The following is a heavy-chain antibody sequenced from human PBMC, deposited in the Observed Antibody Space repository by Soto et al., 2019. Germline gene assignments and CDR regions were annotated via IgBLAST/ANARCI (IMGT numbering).Heavy chain of an antibody. CDR3: ARGDSQVSSVFDY. J-gene: IGHJ4*02. CDR1: GGSISGHS. CDR2: IYHSGST. V-gene: IGHV4-4*07. D-gene: IGHD3-16*01. Sequence: SETLSLTCTVSGGSISGHSWIWIRQPAGKGLEWIGHIYHSGSTSYNPSLRSRVTMSTDTSKTQFFLNLRSVTAADTAVYYCARGDSQVSSVFDYWGQGMLVTVSS.